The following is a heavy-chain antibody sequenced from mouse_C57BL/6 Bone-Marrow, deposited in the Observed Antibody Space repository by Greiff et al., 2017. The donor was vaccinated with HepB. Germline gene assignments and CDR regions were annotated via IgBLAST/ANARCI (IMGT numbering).Heavy chain of an antibody. CDR2: IWSGGST. V-gene: IGHV2-2*01. CDR1: GFSLTSYG. D-gene: IGHD4-1*02. CDR3: ARPPTPWYFDY. J-gene: IGHJ2*01. Sequence: VQRVESGPGLVQPSQSLSITCTVSGFSLTSYGVHWVRQSPGKGLEWLGVIWSGGSTDYNAAFIYRLSISKDNSKSQVFFKMNSLQADDTAIYYCARPPTPWYFDYWGQGTTLTVSS.